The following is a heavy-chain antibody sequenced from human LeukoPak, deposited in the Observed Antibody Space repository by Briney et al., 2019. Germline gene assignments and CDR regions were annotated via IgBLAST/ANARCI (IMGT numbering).Heavy chain of an antibody. CDR3: ARPGRGYTATHYYYYMDV. D-gene: IGHD3-16*02. CDR2: IYYSGST. J-gene: IGHJ6*03. Sequence: PSETLSLTCTVSGGSISSYYWSWIRQPPGKGLEWIGYIYYSGSTNYNPSLKSRVTISVDTSKNQFSLKLSSVTAADTAVYYCARPGRGYTATHYYYYMDVWGKGTTVTVSS. V-gene: IGHV4-59*01. CDR1: GGSISSYY.